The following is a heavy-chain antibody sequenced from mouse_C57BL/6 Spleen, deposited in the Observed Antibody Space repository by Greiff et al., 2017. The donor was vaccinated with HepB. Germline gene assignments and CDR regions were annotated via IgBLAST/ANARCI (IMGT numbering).Heavy chain of an antibody. CDR3: TRVCDPYYAMDY. J-gene: IGHJ4*01. CDR1: GFTFSDAW. V-gene: IGHV6-6*01. Sequence: EVQLQESGGGLVQPGGSMKLSCAASGFTFSDAWMDWVRQSPEKGLEWVAEIRNKANNHATYYAESVKGRFTISRDDSKSSVYLQMNSVRAEDTGIYYCTRVCDPYYAMDYWGQGTSVTVSS. CDR2: IRNKANNHAT.